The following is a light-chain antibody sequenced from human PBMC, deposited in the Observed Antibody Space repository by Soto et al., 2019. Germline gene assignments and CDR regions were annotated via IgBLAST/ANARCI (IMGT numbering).Light chain of an antibody. J-gene: IGKJ1*01. CDR1: QSVSSSY. Sequence: DIVLTQSPGTLSLSPGERATLSCRASQSVSSSYLAWYQQKPGQAPRLLIYGASSRATGIPDRFSGSGSGTDFTLTISRLEPEGFAVYYCQQYGSSPRTFGQGTKV. CDR2: GAS. V-gene: IGKV3-20*01. CDR3: QQYGSSPRT.